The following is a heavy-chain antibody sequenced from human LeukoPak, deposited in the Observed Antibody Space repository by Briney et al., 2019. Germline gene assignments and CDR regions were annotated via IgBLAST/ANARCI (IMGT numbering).Heavy chain of an antibody. CDR2: ISRGGVIT. CDR1: GFTFSDYA. Sequence: GGSLRLSCAASGFTFSDYAINWVRQAPGKGLEWVSSISRGGVITYYADSVKGRFTISRDNAKNTLYLQMNSLRAEDTAVYYCARANYYGSGRAAFDIWGQGTMVTVSS. J-gene: IGHJ3*02. CDR3: ARANYYGSGRAAFDI. V-gene: IGHV3-23*01. D-gene: IGHD3-10*01.